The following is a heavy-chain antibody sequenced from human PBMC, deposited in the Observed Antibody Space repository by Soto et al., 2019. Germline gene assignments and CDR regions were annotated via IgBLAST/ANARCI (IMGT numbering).Heavy chain of an antibody. D-gene: IGHD2-15*01. CDR3: AKVQEKWSKFFDY. CDR2: INTYKGNT. Sequence: QVQLVQSGAEVKKPGASVKVSCKASGYTFTNYGVSWVRQAPGQGLEWMGWINTYKGNTNYAQKFQGRVTMTTDTSTSTAYMELRSLRSDDTAIYYCAKVQEKWSKFFDYWAQGTLVTVSS. J-gene: IGHJ4*02. V-gene: IGHV1-18*01. CDR1: GYTFTNYG.